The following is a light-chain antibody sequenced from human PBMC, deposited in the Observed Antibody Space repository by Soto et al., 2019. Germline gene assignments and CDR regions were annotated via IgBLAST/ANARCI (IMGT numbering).Light chain of an antibody. CDR2: EVS. Sequence: QSVLTQPPSASGSPGQSVTISCTGTSSDVGAYKYVSWYQHHPGKAPKLMIYEVSKRPSGVPDRFSGSKSGNTASLTVSGLQAEDEGDYYCSSYAGSNNYVFGTGTKVTVL. CDR3: SSYAGSNNYV. V-gene: IGLV2-8*01. J-gene: IGLJ1*01. CDR1: SSDVGAYKY.